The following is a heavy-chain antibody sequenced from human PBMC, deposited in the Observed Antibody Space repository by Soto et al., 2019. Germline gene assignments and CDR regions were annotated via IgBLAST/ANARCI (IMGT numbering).Heavy chain of an antibody. J-gene: IGHJ4*02. Sequence: QVQLVQSGAEVKKPGASMKVSCKASGYTFNNYGISWVRQAPGQGLEWMGWISAYNGNTNYAQKLQGRVTMTTDTSTSTAYMELRSLRSDDTAVYYCARVDDFLGVAYFDYWGQGTLVTVSS. CDR3: ARVDDFLGVAYFDY. CDR2: ISAYNGNT. V-gene: IGHV1-18*04. CDR1: GYTFNNYG. D-gene: IGHD3-3*01.